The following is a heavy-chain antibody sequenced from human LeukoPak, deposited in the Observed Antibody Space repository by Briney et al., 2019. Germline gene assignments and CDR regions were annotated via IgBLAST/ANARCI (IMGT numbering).Heavy chain of an antibody. J-gene: IGHJ3*02. CDR1: GGSISSYY. V-gene: IGHV4-59*01. CDR3: ARDDRGELDAFDI. D-gene: IGHD3-10*01. Sequence: SAPLSLPCTVSGGSISSYYWSWIRQPPGKGLEWIGYIYYSGSTNYNPSLKSRVTISVDTSKNQFSLKLSSVTAADTAVYYCARDDRGELDAFDIWGQGTMVTVSS. CDR2: IYYSGST.